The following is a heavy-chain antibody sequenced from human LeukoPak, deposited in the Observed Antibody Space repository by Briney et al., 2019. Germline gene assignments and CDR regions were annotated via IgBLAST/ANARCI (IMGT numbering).Heavy chain of an antibody. CDR1: GFTLSSYN. V-gene: IGHV3-30*03. J-gene: IGHJ4*02. CDR3: VRGPFGQGVDY. Sequence: GRSLRLSCAASGFTLSSYNIHWVRQAPGKGLEWVALMLSDGSTKHYADSVKGRFTISRDNSKNALFLQMDGLRAEDTAVYYRVRGPFGQGVDYWGQGTLVTVSS. D-gene: IGHD3-10*01. CDR2: MLSDGSTK.